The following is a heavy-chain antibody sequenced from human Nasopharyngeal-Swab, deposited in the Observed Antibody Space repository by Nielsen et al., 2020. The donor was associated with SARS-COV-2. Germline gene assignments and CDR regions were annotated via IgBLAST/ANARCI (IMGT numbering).Heavy chain of an antibody. J-gene: IGHJ6*02. CDR3: ASAPSIAVAAGYGMDV. Sequence: GESLKISCAASGFTFSSYSMNWVRQAPGKGLEWVSSISSSSSYIYYADSVKGRFTISRDNAKNSLYLQMNSLRAEDTAVYYCASAPSIAVAAGYGMDVWGQGTTVTVSS. CDR1: GFTFSSYS. CDR2: ISSSSSYI. V-gene: IGHV3-21*01. D-gene: IGHD6-19*01.